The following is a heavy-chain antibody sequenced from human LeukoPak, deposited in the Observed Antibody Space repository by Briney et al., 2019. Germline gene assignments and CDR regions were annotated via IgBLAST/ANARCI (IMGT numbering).Heavy chain of an antibody. CDR2: ISSSGSTT. J-gene: IGHJ4*02. D-gene: IGHD2-2*01. Sequence: GGSLRLSCAASGFTFSSSAMTWVRQSPGKGLEWVSTISSSGSTTYYADSVTGRFTLSRDNSKNTLDLQMNSLRAEDTAVYYCAREGGVGSTRCCVIDYWGQGTLVTVSS. CDR1: GFTFSSSA. V-gene: IGHV3-23*01. CDR3: AREGGVGSTRCCVIDY.